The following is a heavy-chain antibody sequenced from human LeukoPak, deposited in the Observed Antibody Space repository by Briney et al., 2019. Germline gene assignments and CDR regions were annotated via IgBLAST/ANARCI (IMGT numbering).Heavy chain of an antibody. CDR1: GFTFDDYA. J-gene: IGHJ4*02. Sequence: QPGGSLRLSCAASGFTFDDYAMHWVRQAPGKGLEWVSLISGDGGSTYYADSVKGRFTISRDNSKNSLYLQMNSLRTEDTALYYCAKDISGIAVAGTALFEYWGQGTLVTVSS. V-gene: IGHV3-43*02. CDR3: AKDISGIAVAGTALFEY. CDR2: ISGDGGST. D-gene: IGHD6-19*01.